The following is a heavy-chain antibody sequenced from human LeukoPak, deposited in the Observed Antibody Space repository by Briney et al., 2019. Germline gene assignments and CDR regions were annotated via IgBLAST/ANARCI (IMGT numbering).Heavy chain of an antibody. CDR1: GFTFSSSA. J-gene: IGHJ3*02. V-gene: IGHV3-23*01. Sequence: GSLRLSCAASGFTFSSSAMSWVRQVPGKGLEWVSGISGSSGSTYYADSVKGRFTISRDNSKNTLCLQMNSLRAEDTAVYYCAKDLANYYDSSGNDAFDIWGQGTMVTVSS. CDR2: ISGSSGST. D-gene: IGHD3-22*01. CDR3: AKDLANYYDSSGNDAFDI.